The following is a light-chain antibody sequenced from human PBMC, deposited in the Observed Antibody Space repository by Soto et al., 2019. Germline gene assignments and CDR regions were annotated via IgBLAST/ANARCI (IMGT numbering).Light chain of an antibody. CDR3: SSYAGSSNV. J-gene: IGLJ1*01. Sequence: QSALTQPPSASGSPGQSVAISCTGTSSDVGGYNYVSWYQQHPGKAPKHMIYEVNKRPSGVPDRFSGSKSGNTASLTVSGLQAEDEADYYCSSYAGSSNVFGTGTKLTFL. CDR1: SSDVGGYNY. CDR2: EVN. V-gene: IGLV2-8*01.